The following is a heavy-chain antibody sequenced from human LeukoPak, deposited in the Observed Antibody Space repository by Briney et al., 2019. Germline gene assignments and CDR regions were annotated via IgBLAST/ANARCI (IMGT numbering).Heavy chain of an antibody. CDR1: GYTFTGYY. CDR2: INPNSGGT. V-gene: IGHV1-2*02. CDR3: ARMGTGYQPPFDY. Sequence: ASVKVSCKASGYTFTGYYMHWVRQAPGQGLEWMGWINPNSGGTNYAQKFQGRVTMTRDTSISTAYMELSRLRSDDTAVYYCARMGTGYQPPFDYWGQGTLVTVSS. J-gene: IGHJ4*02. D-gene: IGHD3/OR15-3a*01.